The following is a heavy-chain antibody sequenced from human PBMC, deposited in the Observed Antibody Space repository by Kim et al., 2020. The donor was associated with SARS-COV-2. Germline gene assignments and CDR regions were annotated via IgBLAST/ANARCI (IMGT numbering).Heavy chain of an antibody. CDR1: GGSFSGYY. CDR3: ARVRAVIRARYFDY. D-gene: IGHD3-10*01. Sequence: SETLSLTCAVYGGSFSGYYWSWIRQPPGKGLEWIGEINHSGSTNYNPSLKSRVTISVDTSKNQFSLKLSSVTAADTAVYYCARVRAVIRARYFDYWGQGTLVTVSS. V-gene: IGHV4-34*01. J-gene: IGHJ4*02. CDR2: INHSGST.